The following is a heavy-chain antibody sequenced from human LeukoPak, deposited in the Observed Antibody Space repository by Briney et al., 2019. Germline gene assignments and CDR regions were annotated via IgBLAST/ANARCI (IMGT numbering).Heavy chain of an antibody. Sequence: GGSLRLSCAASGFTFTGSAIHWVRQASGKGLEWVGRIRSKANSYVTAYAASVDGRFTISRDDSQNTAYLQMNSLQTEDTAVYFCARHSDRYCSGAGCYVYYYYGMDVWGQGTTVTVAS. CDR1: GFTFTGSA. J-gene: IGHJ6*02. D-gene: IGHD2-15*01. V-gene: IGHV3-73*01. CDR3: ARHSDRYCSGAGCYVYYYYGMDV. CDR2: IRSKANSYVT.